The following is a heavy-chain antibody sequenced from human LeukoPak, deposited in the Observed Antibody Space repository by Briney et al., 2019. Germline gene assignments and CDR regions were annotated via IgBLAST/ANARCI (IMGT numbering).Heavy chain of an antibody. J-gene: IGHJ2*01. CDR2: ITSSSSYI. V-gene: IGHV3-21*01. D-gene: IGHD6-13*01. Sequence: GGSLRLSCAASGFTFSTYTMNWVRQAPGKGLEWVSSITSSSSYIYYADSVKGRFTISRDNAKNSLYLQMNSLRAEDTAVYYCARAAYSSTWYSRYFDLWGRGTLVTVSS. CDR3: ARAAYSSTWYSRYFDL. CDR1: GFTFSTYT.